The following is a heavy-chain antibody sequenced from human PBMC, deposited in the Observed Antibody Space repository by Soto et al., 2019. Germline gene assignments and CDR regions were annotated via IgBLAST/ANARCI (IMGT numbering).Heavy chain of an antibody. CDR2: FYWDDDK. J-gene: IGHJ5*02. V-gene: IGHV2-5*02. CDR1: GFSLSTSGVG. CDR3: ARRRSSSTWVWFDP. D-gene: IGHD6-13*01. Sequence: QITLKESGPTLVKPTQTLTLTCTFSGFSLSTSGVGVGWIRQPPGKALEWLALFYWDDDKRYSPSLKSRLTITKDTSKNHVVLTMTNMDPVDTATYYCARRRSSSTWVWFDPWGQGTLVTVSS.